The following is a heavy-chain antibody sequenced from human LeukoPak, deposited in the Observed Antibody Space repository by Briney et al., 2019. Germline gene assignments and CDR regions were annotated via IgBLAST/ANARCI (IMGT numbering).Heavy chain of an antibody. CDR1: GVSIGSAGYF. CDR3: ARAGSGGSCYDY. V-gene: IGHV4-31*03. Sequence: SETLSLTCTVSGVSIGSAGYFWTWIRQHPGKGLEWIGYISYSGSISYNPALESRVAISLDTSKNQFSLKLSSVTAADTAVYYCARAGSGGSCYDYWGQGTLVTVSS. CDR2: ISYSGSI. D-gene: IGHD2-15*01. J-gene: IGHJ4*02.